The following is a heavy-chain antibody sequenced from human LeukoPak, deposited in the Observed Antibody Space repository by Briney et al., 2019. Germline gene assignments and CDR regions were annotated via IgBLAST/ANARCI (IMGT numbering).Heavy chain of an antibody. Sequence: GGSLRLSCAGSGFIFNNYAMHWVRQPPGKGLEWISGISWNSGTIDYADSVRGRFTISRDNAKNSLYLQMDSLRVEDTAFYYCAKDNRRHYTSGPNPDSLHWGQGALVTVSS. CDR2: ISWNSGTI. CDR3: AKDNRRHYTSGPNPDSLH. D-gene: IGHD6-19*01. J-gene: IGHJ4*02. CDR1: GFIFNNYA. V-gene: IGHV3-9*01.